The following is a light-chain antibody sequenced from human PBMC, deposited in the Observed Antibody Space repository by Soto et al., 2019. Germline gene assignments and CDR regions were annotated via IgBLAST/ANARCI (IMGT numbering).Light chain of an antibody. V-gene: IGLV2-23*02. CDR2: EVS. J-gene: IGLJ2*01. Sequence: QSALTQPASVSGSPGQSITISGTGTSSDVGSYNLVSWYQQHPCKAPKLMIDEVSKRPSGVSNRFSGSKSGNTACLTISGLQAEDEAEYYCRSYAGSRTPHVVFGGGTKVPVL. CDR1: SSDVGSYNL. CDR3: RSYAGSRTPHVV.